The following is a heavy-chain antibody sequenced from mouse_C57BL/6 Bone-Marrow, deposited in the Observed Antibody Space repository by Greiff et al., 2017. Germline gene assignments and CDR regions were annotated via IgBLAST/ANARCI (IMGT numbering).Heavy chain of an antibody. J-gene: IGHJ4*01. CDR2: INPNNGGT. D-gene: IGHD3-1*01. V-gene: IGHV1-26*01. CDR3: ARWGSYYYAMDY. CDR1: GYTFTDYY. Sequence: EVQLQQSGPELVKPGASVKISCKASGYTFTDYYMNWVKQSHGQSLEWIGDINPNNGGTNYNQKFKGKATLTVDKSSSTAYMELRSLTSEDSAVYYCARWGSYYYAMDYWGQGTSVTVSS.